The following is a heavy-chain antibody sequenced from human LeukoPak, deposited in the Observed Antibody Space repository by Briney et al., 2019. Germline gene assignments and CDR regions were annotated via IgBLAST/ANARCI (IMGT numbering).Heavy chain of an antibody. D-gene: IGHD3-10*01. CDR2: ISSSSSYI. Sequence: GGSLRLSCAASGFTFSSYSMNWVHQAPGKGLEWVSSISSSSSYIYYADSVKGRFTISRDNAKNSLYLQMNSLRAEDTAVYYCAKDSLWFGELFYYFDYWGQGTLVTVSS. J-gene: IGHJ4*02. V-gene: IGHV3-21*04. CDR1: GFTFSSYS. CDR3: AKDSLWFGELFYYFDY.